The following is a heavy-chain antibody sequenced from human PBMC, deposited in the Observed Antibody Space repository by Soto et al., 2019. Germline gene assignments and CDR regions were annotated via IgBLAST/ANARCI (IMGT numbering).Heavy chain of an antibody. V-gene: IGHV3-30-3*01. Sequence: GGSLRLSCAASGFTFSSYAMHWVRQAPGKGLEWVAVISYDGSNKYYADSVKGLFTISRDNSKNTLYLQMNSLRAEDTAVYYCARGDSSGWYGRSAFDIWGQGTMVTVSS. CDR3: ARGDSSGWYGRSAFDI. CDR1: GFTFSSYA. D-gene: IGHD6-19*01. J-gene: IGHJ3*02. CDR2: ISYDGSNK.